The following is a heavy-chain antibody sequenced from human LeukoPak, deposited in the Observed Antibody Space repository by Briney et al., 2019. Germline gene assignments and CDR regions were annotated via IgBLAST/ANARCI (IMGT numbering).Heavy chain of an antibody. J-gene: IGHJ6*03. CDR1: GFTFISYA. D-gene: IGHD6-6*01. V-gene: IGHV3-30*02. CDR2: IWYGGSNK. CDR3: AKEHSSIAVPDYYMDV. Sequence: GGSLRLSCAASGFTFISYAMHWVRQAPGKGLEWVAVIWYGGSNKYYADSVKGRFTISRDNSKNTLYLQMNSLRAEDTAVYYCAKEHSSIAVPDYYMDVWGKGTTVTVSS.